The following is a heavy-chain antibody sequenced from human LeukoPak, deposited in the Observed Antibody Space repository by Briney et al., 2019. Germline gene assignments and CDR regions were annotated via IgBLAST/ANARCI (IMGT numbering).Heavy chain of an antibody. D-gene: IGHD2-2*01. V-gene: IGHV3-11*01. CDR2: ISSSGDTI. CDR1: GFTFSDYY. Sequence: GRSLRLSCAASGFTFSDYYMSWIRQAPGKGLEWISYISSSGDTIFYADSVKGRFTISRDNSKNTLYLQTNSLRAEDTAVYYCAKSLESTNYYYHMDVWGKGTTVTISS. J-gene: IGHJ6*03. CDR3: AKSLESTNYYYHMDV.